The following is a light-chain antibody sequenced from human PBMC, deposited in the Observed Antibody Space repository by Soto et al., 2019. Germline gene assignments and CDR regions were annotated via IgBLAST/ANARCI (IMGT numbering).Light chain of an antibody. J-gene: IGKJ1*01. Sequence: EGMLTQSPGTLSLSPGERATLSCRASQSVSRAYLAGYQQKSVQARRLLIYGASNRATGIADRFTGSGSGTHFTLTTERLEPEYFAVYDCQQYDTSPRTFGQGTKVEFK. CDR2: GAS. CDR1: QSVSRAY. CDR3: QQYDTSPRT. V-gene: IGKV3-20*01.